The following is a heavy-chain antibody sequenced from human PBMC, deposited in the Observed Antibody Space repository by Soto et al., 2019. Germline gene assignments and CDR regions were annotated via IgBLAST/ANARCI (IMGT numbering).Heavy chain of an antibody. CDR3: AKGASGRLDY. V-gene: IGHV3-23*01. D-gene: IGHD1-26*01. CDR1: GFTFSNYA. J-gene: IGHJ4*02. CDR2: IRASGVTT. Sequence: DVQLLDSGGGLVQPGRSLRLSCAASGFTFSNYAMSWVRQAPGKGLEWVSTIRASGVTTFYADSARGRFTISRDNSKKTLSLQMNSLPADATAIYYCAKGASGRLDYWGQGTLVTVSS.